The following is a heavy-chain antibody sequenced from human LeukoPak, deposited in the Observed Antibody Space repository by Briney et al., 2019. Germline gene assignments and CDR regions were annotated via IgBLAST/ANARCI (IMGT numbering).Heavy chain of an antibody. D-gene: IGHD2-8*01. CDR3: ARGHCTNGVCYPQENYFDY. V-gene: IGHV4-59*01. J-gene: IGHJ4*02. CDR2: IYYSGST. Sequence: SETLSLTCTVSGGSISSYYWSWIRQPPGKGLEWIGYIYYSGSTNYNPSLKSRVTISVDTSKNQFSLKLSSVTAADTAVYYCARGHCTNGVCYPQENYFDYWSQGTLVTVSS. CDR1: GGSISSYY.